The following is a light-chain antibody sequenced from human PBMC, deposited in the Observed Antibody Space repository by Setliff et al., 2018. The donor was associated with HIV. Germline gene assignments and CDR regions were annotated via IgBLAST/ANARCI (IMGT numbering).Light chain of an antibody. CDR3: SSYTSSSTPYV. CDR2: EVS. V-gene: IGLV2-14*01. Sequence: ALTQSASVSGSPGQSITISCTGTSSDVNGYNYVSWYQQHPGKAPKLMIYEVSNRPSGVSNRFSGSKSGNTASLTISGLQAEDEADYYCSSYTSSSTPYVFGTGTKGTVL. J-gene: IGLJ1*01. CDR1: SSDVNGYNY.